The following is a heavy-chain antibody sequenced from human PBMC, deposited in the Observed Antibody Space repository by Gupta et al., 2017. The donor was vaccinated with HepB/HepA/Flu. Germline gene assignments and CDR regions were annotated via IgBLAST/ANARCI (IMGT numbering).Heavy chain of an antibody. CDR2: ISYDGSNK. CDR3: AKDDGD. CDR1: GFAFRSCG. Sequence: QVQLVESGGDVVQPGRSLSLSCAASGFAFRSCGMPWVRQAPGKGLEWVATISYDGSNKHYADPVKGRFTISRDNSKNMLYLQMNSLRAEDTAVYYCAKDDGDWGQGTLVTVSS. J-gene: IGHJ4*02. V-gene: IGHV3-30*18. D-gene: IGHD3-16*01.